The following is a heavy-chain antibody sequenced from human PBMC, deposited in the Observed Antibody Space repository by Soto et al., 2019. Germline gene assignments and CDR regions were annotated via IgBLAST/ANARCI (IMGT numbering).Heavy chain of an antibody. D-gene: IGHD3-9*01. Sequence: QVQLVQSGAEVKKPGSSVKVSCKASGGTFSSYTISWVRQAPGQGLEWMGRIIPILGIANYAQKFQGRVTITADNSTSTAYMELSDLRSEDTAVYYCARDRNSYYDILAGYSEYNWFDPWGQGTLVTVSS. V-gene: IGHV1-69*08. CDR2: IIPILGIA. CDR3: ARDRNSYYDILAGYSEYNWFDP. CDR1: GGTFSSYT. J-gene: IGHJ5*02.